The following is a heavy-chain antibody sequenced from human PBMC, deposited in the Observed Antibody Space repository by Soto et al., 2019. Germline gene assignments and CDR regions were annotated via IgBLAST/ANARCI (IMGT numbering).Heavy chain of an antibody. J-gene: IGHJ4*02. CDR3: ARVGGWYVPDY. D-gene: IGHD6-19*01. Sequence: QVQLVQSGAEEKKPGASVKVSCKASGYTFTSYAMHWVRQAPGQRLEWMGWINAGNGNTKYSQKFQGRVTITRDTSARKAYMELSSLRYEDTAVSYCARVGGWYVPDYWGKGTLVTVSS. CDR2: INAGNGNT. V-gene: IGHV1-3*05. CDR1: GYTFTSYA.